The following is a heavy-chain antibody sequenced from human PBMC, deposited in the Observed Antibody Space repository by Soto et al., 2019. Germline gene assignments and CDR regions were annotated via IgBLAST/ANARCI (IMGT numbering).Heavy chain of an antibody. V-gene: IGHV4-59*04. CDR2: IYYSGST. CDR1: GGSISSYY. Sequence: SETLSLTCTVSGGSISSYYWSWIRQPPGKGLEWIGYIYYSGSTYYNPSLKSRVTISVDTSKNQFSLKLSSVTAADTAVYYCVSYYYYGMDVWGQGTTVTVSS. CDR3: VSYYYYGMDV. J-gene: IGHJ6*02.